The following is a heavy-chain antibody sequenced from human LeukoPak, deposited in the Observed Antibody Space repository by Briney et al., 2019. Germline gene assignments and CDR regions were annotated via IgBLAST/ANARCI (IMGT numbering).Heavy chain of an antibody. CDR1: GGTFSSYA. CDR2: ISAYNGNT. D-gene: IGHD3-9*01. Sequence: ASVKVSCKASGGTFSSYAISWVRQAPGQGLEWMGWISAYNGNTNYAQKLQGRVTMTTDTSTSTAYMELRSLRSDDTAVYYCARVPLRYFDWSDYWGQGTLVTVSS. CDR3: ARVPLRYFDWSDY. V-gene: IGHV1-18*01. J-gene: IGHJ4*02.